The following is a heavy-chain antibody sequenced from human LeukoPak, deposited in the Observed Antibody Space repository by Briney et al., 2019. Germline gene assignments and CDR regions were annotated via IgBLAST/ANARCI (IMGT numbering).Heavy chain of an antibody. CDR3: AREFLEYSYAAFDY. V-gene: IGHV1-69*13. J-gene: IGHJ4*02. CDR2: IIPIFGTA. Sequence: SVKVSCKASGGTFSSYAISWVRQAPGQGLEWMGGIIPIFGTANYAQKFQGRVTITADESTSTAYMELSSLRSEDTAVYYCAREFLEYSYAAFDYWGQGTLVTVSS. D-gene: IGHD5-18*01. CDR1: GGTFSSYA.